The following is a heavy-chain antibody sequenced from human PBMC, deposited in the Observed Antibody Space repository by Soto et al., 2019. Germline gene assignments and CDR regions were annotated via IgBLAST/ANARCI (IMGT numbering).Heavy chain of an antibody. CDR3: AREARSSFDY. Sequence: GGSLRLSCAASEFTFSSYWMSWLRQAPGKGLDWVATIDLDGREKFYLDSVKGRFTISRDNAKKSLYLQMNSLRAEDTAVYYCAREARSSFDYWGQGTLVTVSS. CDR1: EFTFSSYW. V-gene: IGHV3-7*01. J-gene: IGHJ4*02. CDR2: IDLDGREK.